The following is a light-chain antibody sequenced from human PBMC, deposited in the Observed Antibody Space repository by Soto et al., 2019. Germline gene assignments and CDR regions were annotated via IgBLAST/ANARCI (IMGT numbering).Light chain of an antibody. Sequence: DIQLTQSPSSLSASVGDRVTISCQASQDISKYLNWYQQKPGKAPQLLIYDASSLETGVPCRYSGDGSGTEFTFTISSLQPEDIATYYCQHCDGLTPEIVFGPGTKVEIK. CDR2: DAS. CDR3: QHCDGLTPEIV. V-gene: IGKV1-33*01. CDR1: QDISKY. J-gene: IGKJ3*01.